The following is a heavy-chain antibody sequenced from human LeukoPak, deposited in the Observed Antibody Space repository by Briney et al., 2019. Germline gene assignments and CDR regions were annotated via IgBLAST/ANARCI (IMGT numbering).Heavy chain of an antibody. D-gene: IGHD3-10*01. CDR1: GGTFSGYY. J-gene: IGHJ6*04. CDR2: INHSGST. CDR3: AREMVRRVIAYGMDV. V-gene: IGHV4-34*01. Sequence: SETLSLTCAVYGGTFSGYYWSWIRQPPGKGLEWIGEINHSGSTNYNPSLKSRVTISVDTSNTQFSLKLSSVAAAGTAVYYCAREMVRRVIAYGMDVWGKGTTVTVSA.